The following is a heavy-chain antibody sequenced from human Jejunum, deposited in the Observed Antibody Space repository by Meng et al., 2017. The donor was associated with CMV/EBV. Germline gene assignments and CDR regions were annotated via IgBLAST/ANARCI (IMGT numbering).Heavy chain of an antibody. Sequence: GFTFSGSCMHWLSQVPGKELVWVSRINGDGSATNSADSVKGRVTISRDNAKNTLYLKMSSLRAEDTAVYYCARGMIAAYNYAMDVWGQGTTVTVSS. D-gene: IGHD2-21*01. CDR1: GFTFSGSC. J-gene: IGHJ6*02. V-gene: IGHV3-74*01. CDR2: INGDGSAT. CDR3: ARGMIAAYNYAMDV.